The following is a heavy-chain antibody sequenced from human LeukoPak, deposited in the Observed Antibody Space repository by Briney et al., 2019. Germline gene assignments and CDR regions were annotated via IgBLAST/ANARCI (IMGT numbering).Heavy chain of an antibody. CDR2: IYNSGST. Sequence: PSETLSLTCTVSGGSISSSGYYWSWIRQPPGKGLEWIGTIYNSGSTYYDPSLNSRVTISVDTSKNQFSLKLSSVTAADTAVYYCARTGNTAVPSYFDYWGQGALVTASS. V-gene: IGHV4-39*01. CDR1: GGSISSSGYY. CDR3: ARTGNTAVPSYFDY. D-gene: IGHD3-10*01. J-gene: IGHJ4*02.